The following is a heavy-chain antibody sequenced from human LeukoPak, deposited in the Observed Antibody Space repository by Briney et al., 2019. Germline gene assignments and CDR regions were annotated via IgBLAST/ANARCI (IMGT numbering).Heavy chain of an antibody. CDR1: GFTFSRYY. D-gene: IGHD6-13*01. CDR3: TRVFVGDEYSSSGY. Sequence: TGGSLRLSCAASGFTFSRYYMHWVRQAPGKGLVWVSRINSDGSSTTYADSAKGRFTISRDNAKNTLYLQMNSLKVEDTAVYYCTRVFVGDEYSSSGYWGQGTLVTVSS. V-gene: IGHV3-74*01. J-gene: IGHJ4*02. CDR2: INSDGSST.